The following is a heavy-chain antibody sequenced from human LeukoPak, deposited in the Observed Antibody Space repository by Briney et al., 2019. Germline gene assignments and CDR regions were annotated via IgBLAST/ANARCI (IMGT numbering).Heavy chain of an antibody. CDR2: ISAYNGNT. V-gene: IGHV1-18*01. Sequence: ASVKVSCKASGYTSTSYGISWVRQAPGQGLEWMGWISAYNGNTNYAQKFQGRVTITADESTSTAYMELSSLRSEDTAVYYCATGREVVSTSAAVYDYWGQGTLVTVSS. D-gene: IGHD3-22*01. CDR1: GYTSTSYG. CDR3: ATGREVVSTSAAVYDY. J-gene: IGHJ4*02.